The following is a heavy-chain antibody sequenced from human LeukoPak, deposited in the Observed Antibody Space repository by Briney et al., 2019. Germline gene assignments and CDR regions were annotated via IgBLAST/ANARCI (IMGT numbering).Heavy chain of an antibody. CDR2: ISSSSSYI. CDR1: GFTFNNAW. J-gene: IGHJ4*02. CDR3: ARDEDDFWSGYPD. V-gene: IGHV3-21*01. D-gene: IGHD3-3*01. Sequence: PGGSLRLSCAASGFTFNNAWMSWVRQAPGKGLEWVSSISSSSSYIYYADSVKGRFTISRDNAKNSLYLQMNSLRAEDTAMYYCARDEDDFWSGYPDWGQGTLVTVSS.